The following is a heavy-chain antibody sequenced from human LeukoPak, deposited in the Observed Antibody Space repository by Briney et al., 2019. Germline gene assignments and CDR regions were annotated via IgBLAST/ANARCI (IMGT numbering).Heavy chain of an antibody. J-gene: IGHJ4*02. Sequence: NTSETLSLTCAVSGGSISTTNWWTWVRQPPGKGLEWIGEVHLDGRTNYNPSLERRLTMSVDFSENHISLKLTSVTAADTAVYYCARLRAGGPFDSWGEGALVTVSS. CDR1: GGSISTTNW. CDR3: ARLRAGGPFDS. D-gene: IGHD3-16*01. V-gene: IGHV4-4*02. CDR2: VHLDGRT.